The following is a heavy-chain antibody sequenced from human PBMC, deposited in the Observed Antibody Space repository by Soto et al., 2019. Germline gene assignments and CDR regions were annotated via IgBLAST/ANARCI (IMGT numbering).Heavy chain of an antibody. J-gene: IGHJ4*02. D-gene: IGHD1-26*01. CDR2: AYHRSRWFY. V-gene: IGHV6-1*01. Sequence: SQTLSLTFAISGDSVSSNSATWNWIRQSPSRGLEWLGRAYHRSRWFYDSAVSVRSRITISPDTTKNQISLHVNSVAPEDSAVYYCARQSATTYYFDYWGQGAMVTVS. CDR3: ARQSATTYYFDY. CDR1: GDSVSSNSAT.